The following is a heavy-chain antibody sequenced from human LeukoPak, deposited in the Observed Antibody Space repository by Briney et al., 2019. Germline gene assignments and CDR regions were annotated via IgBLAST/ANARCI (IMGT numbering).Heavy chain of an antibody. CDR1: GGTFSSYA. CDR3: ARGRAIVVVTAIEDYGMDV. D-gene: IGHD2-21*02. Sequence: GASVKVSCKASGGTFSSYAISWVRQAPGQGLEWMGGIIPIFGTANYAQKFQGRVTITADESTSTAYRELSSLRSEDTAVYYCARGRAIVVVTAIEDYGMDVWGQGTTVTVSS. CDR2: IIPIFGTA. J-gene: IGHJ6*02. V-gene: IGHV1-69*13.